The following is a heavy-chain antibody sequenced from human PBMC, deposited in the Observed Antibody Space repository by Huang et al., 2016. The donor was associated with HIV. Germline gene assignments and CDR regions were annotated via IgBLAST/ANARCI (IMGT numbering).Heavy chain of an antibody. CDR1: GGSIRSYY. CDR2: IYYSGST. CDR3: ARGPSPWLQEAFDI. Sequence: QVQLQESGPGLVKPSETLSLTCTVSGGSIRSYYWSWIRPPPGKGLACIGYIYYSGSTNSNPSLKSRVTISVDTSKNQFSLKLRSVTAADTAVYYCARGPSPWLQEAFDIWGQGTMVTVSS. D-gene: IGHD5-12*01. J-gene: IGHJ3*02. V-gene: IGHV4-59*01.